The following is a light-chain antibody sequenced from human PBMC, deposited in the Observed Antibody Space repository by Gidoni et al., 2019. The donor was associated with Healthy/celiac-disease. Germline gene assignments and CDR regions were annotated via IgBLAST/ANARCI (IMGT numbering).Light chain of an antibody. V-gene: IGKV1-39*01. CDR2: AAS. J-gene: IGKJ1*01. CDR3: QQSYSTPRT. CDR1: QSISNY. Sequence: DIQMTQPPSSLSASVGDRVTTTCRASQSISNYLNWYQQKPGKAPKLLIYAASSLQSGVPSRFSGSGSGTDFTLTISSLQPEDFATYYCQQSYSTPRTFGQGTKVEIK.